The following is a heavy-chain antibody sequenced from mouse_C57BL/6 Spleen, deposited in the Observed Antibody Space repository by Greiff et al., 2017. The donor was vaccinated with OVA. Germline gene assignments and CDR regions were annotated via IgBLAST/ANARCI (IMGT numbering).Heavy chain of an antibody. J-gene: IGHJ4*01. Sequence: QVQLQQSGAELVKPGASVKISCKASGYAFSSYWMNWVKQRPGKGLEWIGQIYPGDGDTNYNGKFKGKATLTADKSSSTAYMQLSSLTSEDSAVYFCARGVYYGSSPHYAMDYWGQGTSVTVSS. CDR1: GYAFSSYW. D-gene: IGHD1-1*01. CDR2: IYPGDGDT. CDR3: ARGVYYGSSPHYAMDY. V-gene: IGHV1-80*01.